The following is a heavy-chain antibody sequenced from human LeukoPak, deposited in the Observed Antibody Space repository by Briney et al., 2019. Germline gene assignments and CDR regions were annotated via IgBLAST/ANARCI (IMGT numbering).Heavy chain of an antibody. V-gene: IGHV3-23*01. Sequence: GGSLRLSCAASGFTFSSYAMSWVRQAPGKGLEWVSAISGSGGSTYYADSVKGRFTISRDNSRKTLYLQMNSLRAEDTAVYYCAEDHIVVVPAAMFGWFDPWGQGTLVTVSS. CDR2: ISGSGGST. CDR1: GFTFSSYA. CDR3: AEDHIVVVPAAMFGWFDP. J-gene: IGHJ5*02. D-gene: IGHD2-2*01.